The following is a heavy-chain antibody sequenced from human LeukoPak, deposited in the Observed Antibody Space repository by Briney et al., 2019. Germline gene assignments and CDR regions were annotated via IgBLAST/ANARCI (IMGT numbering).Heavy chain of an antibody. V-gene: IGHV3-48*03. CDR3: ARDRRADYGDYVEYFDY. CDR1: EFTFSSYE. D-gene: IGHD4-17*01. CDR2: ISSSGDTI. J-gene: IGHJ4*02. Sequence: GGSLRLSCAASEFTFSSYEMNWVRQAPGKGLEWVSYISSSGDTIYYADSVKGRFTISRDNAKSSLYLQMNSLRAEDTAVYYCARDRRADYGDYVEYFDYWGQGTLVTVSS.